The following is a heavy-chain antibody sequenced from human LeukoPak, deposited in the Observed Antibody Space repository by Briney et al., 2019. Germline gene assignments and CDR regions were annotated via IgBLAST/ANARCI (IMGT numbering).Heavy chain of an antibody. CDR2: IYDSGTT. D-gene: IGHD2-15*01. J-gene: IGHJ4*01. V-gene: IGHV4-4*07. Sequence: SETLSLTCTVSGDSINRYLWTWIRQPAGRGLEWIGRIYDSGTTNYKPSLKSRASMSVETPKDQFSLKLSSVTAADTAVYYCARQSDSGGYFEYWGQGTRVTVSS. CDR1: GDSINRYL. CDR3: ARQSDSGGYFEY.